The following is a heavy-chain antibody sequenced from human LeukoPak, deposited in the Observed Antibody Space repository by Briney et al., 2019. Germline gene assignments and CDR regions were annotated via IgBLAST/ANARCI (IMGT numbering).Heavy chain of an antibody. CDR1: GFTFSSYN. D-gene: IGHD3-10*01. J-gene: IGHJ6*03. CDR2: ISSSSSYI. V-gene: IGHV3-21*01. Sequence: GGSLRLSCAASGFTFSSYNMNWVRQAPGKGLEWVSSISSSSSYIYYADSVKGRFTISKDNAKKSLYLQMNSLRVEDTAVYYCARSELGYNYYYMDVWGKGTTVTISS. CDR3: ARSELGYNYYYMDV.